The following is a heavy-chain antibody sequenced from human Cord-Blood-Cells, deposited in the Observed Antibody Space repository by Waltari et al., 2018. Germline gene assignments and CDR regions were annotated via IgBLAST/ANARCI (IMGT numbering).Heavy chain of an antibody. D-gene: IGHD2-2*01. CDR3: ASGRSSTSCYDY. V-gene: IGHV3-9*01. J-gene: IGHJ4*02. CDR2: ISWNSGSI. Sequence: ESGGGLVQPGRSLRLSCAASGFTFDDYAMHWVRQAPGKGLEWVSGISWNSGSIGYADSVKGRFTISRDNAKNSLYLQMNSLRAEDTAVYYCASGRSSTSCYDYWGQGTLVTVSS. CDR1: GFTFDDYA.